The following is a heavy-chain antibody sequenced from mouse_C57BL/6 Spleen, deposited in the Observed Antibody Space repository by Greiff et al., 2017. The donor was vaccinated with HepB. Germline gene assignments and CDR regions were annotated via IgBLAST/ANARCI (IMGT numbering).Heavy chain of an antibody. Sequence: EVQVVESGEGLVKPGGSLKLSCAASGFTFSSYAMSWVRQTPEKRLEWVAYISSGGDYIYYADTVKGRFTISRDNARNTLYLQMSSLKSEDTAMYYCTRGGDDYDGYFDVWGTGTTVTVSS. V-gene: IGHV5-9-1*02. J-gene: IGHJ1*03. D-gene: IGHD2-4*01. CDR3: TRGGDDYDGYFDV. CDR1: GFTFSSYA. CDR2: ISSGGDYI.